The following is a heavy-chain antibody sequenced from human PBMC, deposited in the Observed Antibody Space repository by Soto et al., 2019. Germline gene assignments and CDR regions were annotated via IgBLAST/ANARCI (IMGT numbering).Heavy chain of an antibody. CDR1: GDTFTSYA. CDR3: ARDGIAAAGTMSSGFYYYMDV. D-gene: IGHD6-13*01. V-gene: IGHV1-8*02. CDR2: MNPNSGNT. J-gene: IGHJ6*03. Sequence: ASVKVSCKASGDTFTSYAISWVRQAPGQGLEWMGWMNPNSGNTGYAQKFQGRVTMTRNTSISTAYMELSSLRSEDTAVYYCARDGIAAAGTMSSGFYYYMDVWGKGTTVTVSS.